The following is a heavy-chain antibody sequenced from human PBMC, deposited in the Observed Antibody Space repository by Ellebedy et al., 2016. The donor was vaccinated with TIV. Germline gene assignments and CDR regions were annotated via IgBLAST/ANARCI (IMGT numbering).Heavy chain of an antibody. CDR2: ISYDRSNK. CDR1: GFTFSSYA. J-gene: IGHJ4*02. Sequence: GESLKISXAASGFTFSSYAMHWVRQAPGKGLEWVAVISYDRSNKYYADSVKGRFTISRDNSKNTLYLQMNSLRAEDTAVYYCARAMTTVTTYFDYWGQGTLVTVSS. CDR3: ARAMTTVTTYFDY. D-gene: IGHD4-17*01. V-gene: IGHV3-30-3*01.